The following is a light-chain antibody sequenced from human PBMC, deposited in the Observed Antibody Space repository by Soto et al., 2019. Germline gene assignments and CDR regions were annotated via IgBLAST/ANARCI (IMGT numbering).Light chain of an antibody. CDR3: QSYDTSLRAWV. CDR2: GSG. J-gene: IGLJ3*02. Sequence: QSVLTQSPSVSGAPGQRVTLSCTGRSSNIGAGYDVHWYQHLPGTVPKLLIYGSGNRPSGVPDRFSGSKSGVSASLSLTGLQAEDEADYYCQSYDTSLRAWVFGGGTKLTVL. V-gene: IGLV1-40*01. CDR1: SSNIGAGYD.